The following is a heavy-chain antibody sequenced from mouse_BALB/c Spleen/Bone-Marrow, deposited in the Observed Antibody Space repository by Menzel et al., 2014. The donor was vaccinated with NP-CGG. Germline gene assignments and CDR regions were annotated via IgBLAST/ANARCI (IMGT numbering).Heavy chain of an antibody. CDR3: ATGTRAMDY. V-gene: IGHV5-17*02. CDR2: ISSGSSTI. Sequence: EVNLVESGGGLVQPGGSRKLSCAASGFTFSSFGMHWVRQAPEKGLEWVAYISSGSSTIYYADTVKGRFTISRDNPKNTLFLQTTSLRSEDTAMYYCATGTRAMDYWGQGTSVTVSS. J-gene: IGHJ4*01. D-gene: IGHD4-1*01. CDR1: GFTFSSFG.